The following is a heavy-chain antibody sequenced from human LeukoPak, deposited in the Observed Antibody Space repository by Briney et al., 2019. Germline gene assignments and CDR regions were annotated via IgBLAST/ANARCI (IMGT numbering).Heavy chain of an antibody. CDR2: ISSNGGST. J-gene: IGHJ4*02. CDR3: ARDGGQLEMYYFDY. D-gene: IGHD1-1*01. Sequence: PGGSLRLSCAASGFTFSSYAMHWVRQAPGKGLEYVSAISSNGGSTYYANSVKGRFTISRDNSKNTLYLQMGSLRAEDMAVYYCARDGGQLEMYYFDYWGQGTLVTVSS. V-gene: IGHV3-64*01. CDR1: GFTFSSYA.